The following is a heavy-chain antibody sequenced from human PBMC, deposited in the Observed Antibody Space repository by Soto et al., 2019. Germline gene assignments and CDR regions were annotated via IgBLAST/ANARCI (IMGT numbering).Heavy chain of an antibody. CDR3: AKGTWYYDSSGYYSFDN. D-gene: IGHD3-22*01. CDR2: ISGYNGNT. CDR1: GFSFSNYG. Sequence: QVPLVQSGAEVKKPGASVKVSCKASGFSFSNYGISWLRQAPGQGLEWMGWISGYNGNTNYAQKFQGRVTMTTDTSTSTAYMELRSLRSDDTTVFYCAKGTWYYDSSGYYSFDNWGQGTLVTVSS. V-gene: IGHV1-18*01. J-gene: IGHJ4*02.